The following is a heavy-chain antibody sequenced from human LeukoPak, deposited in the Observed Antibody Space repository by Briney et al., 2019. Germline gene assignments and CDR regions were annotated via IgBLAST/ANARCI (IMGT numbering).Heavy chain of an antibody. V-gene: IGHV3-74*01. CDR2: INSDGSRT. CDR1: GFTFSSYW. Sequence: GGSLRLSCAASGFTFSSYWMHWVRQVPGKGLVWVSRINSDGSRTNYVDSAKGRFTISRDNAKNTLFLLMNSLRAEDSAVYHCARGNFYSGSGSSPLDYWGQGTLVTVSS. J-gene: IGHJ4*02. CDR3: ARGNFYSGSGSSPLDY. D-gene: IGHD3-10*01.